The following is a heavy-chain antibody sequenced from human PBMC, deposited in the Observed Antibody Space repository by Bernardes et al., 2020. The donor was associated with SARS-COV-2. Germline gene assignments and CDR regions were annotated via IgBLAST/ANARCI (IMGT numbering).Heavy chain of an antibody. D-gene: IGHD1-1*01. J-gene: IGHJ6*02. CDR2: IYPGDSDT. V-gene: IGHV5-51*01. Sequence: GESLKISCKGSGYSFTSYWIGWVRQMPGKGLEWMGIIYPGDSDTRYSPSFQGQVTISADKSISTAYLQWSSLKASDTAMYYCARHGYSRGYYYYGMDVWGQGTTVTVSS. CDR1: GYSFTSYW. CDR3: ARHGYSRGYYYYGMDV.